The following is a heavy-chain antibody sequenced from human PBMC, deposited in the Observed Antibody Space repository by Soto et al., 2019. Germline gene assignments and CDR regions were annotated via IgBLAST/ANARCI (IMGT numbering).Heavy chain of an antibody. V-gene: IGHV1-8*01. CDR2: MNPNSDT. CDR1: GHTFTNLD. CDR3: ARYQIAAAFTS. Sequence: QVQLVQSGAEVKKPGASVKVSCKASGHTFTNLDINWVRQATGQGLEWMGWMNPNSDTGYAQKFQGRITITRDTSTSTVYMELSSLGSDDTAVYYCARYQIAAAFTSWGQGTPVTVSS. J-gene: IGHJ4*02. D-gene: IGHD6-13*01.